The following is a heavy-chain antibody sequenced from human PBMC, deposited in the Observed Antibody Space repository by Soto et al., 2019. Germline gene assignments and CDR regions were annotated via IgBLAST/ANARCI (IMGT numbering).Heavy chain of an antibody. CDR1: GGTFSSYT. CDR3: ASEDSSGYYYGQTEFDP. Sequence: QVQLVQSGAEVKKPGSSVKVSCKASGGTFSSYTISWVRQAPGQGLEWMGRIIPILGIANYAQKFQGRVTITAXXSXSXXYMELSSLRSEDTAVYYCASEDSSGYYYGQTEFDPWGQGTLVTVSS. D-gene: IGHD3-22*01. V-gene: IGHV1-69*02. J-gene: IGHJ5*02. CDR2: IIPILGIA.